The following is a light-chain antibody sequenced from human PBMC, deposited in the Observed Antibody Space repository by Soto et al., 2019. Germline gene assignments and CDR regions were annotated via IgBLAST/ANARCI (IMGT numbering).Light chain of an antibody. CDR2: EGS. CDR3: CSYAGSSTPVV. Sequence: QSALTQPASVSGSPGQSITISCNGTSSDVGSYNLVSWYQQHPGKAPKLMIYEGSKRPSGVSNRFSGSKSGNTASLTISGLQAEDEADYYCCSYAGSSTPVVFGGGTKVTVL. J-gene: IGLJ2*01. V-gene: IGLV2-23*01. CDR1: SSDVGSYNL.